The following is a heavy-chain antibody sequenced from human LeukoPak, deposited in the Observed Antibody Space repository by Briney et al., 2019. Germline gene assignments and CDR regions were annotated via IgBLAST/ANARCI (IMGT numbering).Heavy chain of an antibody. CDR1: GFTFSSYA. D-gene: IGHD1-26*01. V-gene: IGHV3-23*01. CDR2: ISGSGDST. Sequence: GGSLRLSCAASGFTFSSYAMSWVRQAPGKGLEWVSAISGSGDSTYYGDSVKGRFTISRDNSKNTLYLQVNSLRAEDTAVYYCTKGGKWDVTPFDYWGQGTLVTASS. CDR3: TKGGKWDVTPFDY. J-gene: IGHJ4*02.